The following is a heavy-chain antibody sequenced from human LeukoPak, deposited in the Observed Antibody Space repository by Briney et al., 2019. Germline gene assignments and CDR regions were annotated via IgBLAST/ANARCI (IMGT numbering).Heavy chain of an antibody. CDR2: IRSKANSYAT. CDR3: TSDYYGSGSFDY. V-gene: IGHV3-73*01. CDR1: GFTFSSYA. D-gene: IGHD3-10*01. Sequence: GGSLRLSCAASGFTFSSYAMSWVRQASGKGLEWVGRIRSKANSYATAYAASVKGRFTISRDDSKNTAYLQMNSLKTEDTAVYYCTSDYYGSGSFDYWGQGTLVTVSS. J-gene: IGHJ4*02.